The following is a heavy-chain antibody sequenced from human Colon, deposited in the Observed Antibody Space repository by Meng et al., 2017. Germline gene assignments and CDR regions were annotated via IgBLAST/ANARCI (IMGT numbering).Heavy chain of an antibody. V-gene: IGHV4-4*02. CDR2: VYHRGDT. J-gene: IGHJ4*02. CDR3: GRDQGRQLINH. D-gene: IGHD1-1*01. CDR1: GDSISSDIW. Sequence: QVQLQESGPGLGKLSGTLSLTCTVSGDSISSDIWWSWVRQPPGKGLEWIGEVYHRGDTNYNPSLKSRVVISVDRSKNQFSLNLSSVTAADTAVYYCGRDQGRQLINHWGQGTLVTVSS.